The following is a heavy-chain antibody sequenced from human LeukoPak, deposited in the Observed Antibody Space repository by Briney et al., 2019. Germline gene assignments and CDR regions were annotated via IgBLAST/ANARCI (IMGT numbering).Heavy chain of an antibody. Sequence: PGGSLRLSCAASGFTFSSYWMHWVRQAPGKGLVWVSRINSDGSSTSYADSVKGRFTISRDNSKNTLYLQMNSLRAEDTAVYYCAKRWFGEYMDPFPRYIDYWGQGTLVTVSS. D-gene: IGHD3-10*01. J-gene: IGHJ4*02. CDR3: AKRWFGEYMDPFPRYIDY. CDR2: INSDGSST. CDR1: GFTFSSYW. V-gene: IGHV3-74*01.